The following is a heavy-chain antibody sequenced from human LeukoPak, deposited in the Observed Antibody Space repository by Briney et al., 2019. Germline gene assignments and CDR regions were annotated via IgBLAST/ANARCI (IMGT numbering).Heavy chain of an antibody. CDR2: IYSGGST. D-gene: IGHD6-13*01. J-gene: IGHJ4*02. CDR3: ARVGSSSSWYYDY. CDR1: GFTVSSNC. Sequence: GGSLRLSCAASGFTVSSNCMSWVRQAPGKGLEWVSVIYSGGSTYYADSVKGRFTISRDNSKNTLYLQMNSLRAEDTAVYYCARVGSSSSWYYDYWGQGTLVTVSS. V-gene: IGHV3-66*02.